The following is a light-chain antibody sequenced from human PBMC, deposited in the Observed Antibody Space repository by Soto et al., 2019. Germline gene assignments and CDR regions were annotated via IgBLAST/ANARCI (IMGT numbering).Light chain of an antibody. CDR2: DVT. Sequence: QSVLTQPRSVSGSPGQSVTISCTGTSSDVGGYGYVSWFQQHPGKAPKLMIYDVTTRPSGIPDRFSGSKSASTASLPISGLQAEDEADYYCFSYAGDYTFVFGSGTKVTVL. J-gene: IGLJ6*01. V-gene: IGLV2-11*01. CDR3: FSYAGDYTFV. CDR1: SSDVGGYGY.